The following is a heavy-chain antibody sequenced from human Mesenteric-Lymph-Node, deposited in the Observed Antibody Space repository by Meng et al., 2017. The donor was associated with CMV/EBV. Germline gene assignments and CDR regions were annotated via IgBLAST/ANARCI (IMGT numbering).Heavy chain of an antibody. D-gene: IGHD2-21*01. CDR3: ARGGERHAFDI. CDR1: GGSISSYY. Sequence: SETLSLTCTVSGGSISSYYWTWIRQPPGEGLEWIGYIHSSGTTTYNPSLKSRVTMSVDTPKIQFSLRLRSVTAADTAVYYCARGGERHAFDIWGQGTTVTVSS. CDR2: IHSSGTT. J-gene: IGHJ3*02. V-gene: IGHV4-59*01.